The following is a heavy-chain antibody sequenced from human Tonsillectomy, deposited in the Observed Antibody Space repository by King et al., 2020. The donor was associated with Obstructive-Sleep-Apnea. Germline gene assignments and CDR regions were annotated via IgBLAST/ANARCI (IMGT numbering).Heavy chain of an antibody. Sequence: QLQESGPGLVKPSGTLSLTCAVSGGSISSSNWWSWVRQPPGKGLEWIGEIYHSGSTNYNPSLRRRVTLSVEQSKNQFSLKLSPVTAADTAVYYCARGNYDSSGHPQDYWGQGTLVTVSS. CDR1: GGSISSSNW. V-gene: IGHV4-4*02. CDR2: IYHSGST. D-gene: IGHD3-22*01. CDR3: ARGNYDSSGHPQDY. J-gene: IGHJ4*02.